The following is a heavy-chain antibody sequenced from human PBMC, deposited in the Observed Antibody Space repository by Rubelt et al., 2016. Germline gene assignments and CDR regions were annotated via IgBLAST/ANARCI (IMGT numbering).Heavy chain of an antibody. D-gene: IGHD6-19*01. Sequence: SSNYMSWVRQAPGKGLEWVSVIYSGGSTYYADSVKGRFTISRDNSKNTVYLQMNSLGAEDTAVYYCARGGQWLVMNWYFDLWGRGTLVTVSS. V-gene: IGHV3-66*01. J-gene: IGHJ2*01. CDR1: SSNY. CDR2: IYSGGST. CDR3: ARGGQWLVMNWYFDL.